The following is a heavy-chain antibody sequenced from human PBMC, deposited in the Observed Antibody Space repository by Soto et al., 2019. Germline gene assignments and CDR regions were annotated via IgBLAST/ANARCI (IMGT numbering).Heavy chain of an antibody. CDR1: DGSISSRSYY. CDR2: IYYSGST. V-gene: IGHV4-39*01. CDR3: ARRPLRFLEWFSWYFDY. J-gene: IGHJ4*02. Sequence: SGTLALTFTVSDGSISSRSYYWCWIRQPPGKGLEWIGRIYYSGSTYYNPSLKSRVTISVDTSKNQFSLKLSSVTAADTAVYYCARRPLRFLEWFSWYFDYWGQGTLVTVSS. D-gene: IGHD3-3*01.